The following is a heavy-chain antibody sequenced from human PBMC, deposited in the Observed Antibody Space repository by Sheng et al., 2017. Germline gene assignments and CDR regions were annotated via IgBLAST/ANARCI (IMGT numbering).Heavy chain of an antibody. CDR2: ISYDGSNK. CDR1: GFTFSSYG. V-gene: IGHV3-30*18. Sequence: QVQLVESGGGVVQPGRSLRLSCAASGFTFSSYGMHWVRQAPGKGLEWVAVISYDGSNKYYADSVKGRFTISRDNSKNTLYLQMNSLRAEDTAVYYCAKDEAAASLFGSFDIWGQGTMVTVSS. D-gene: IGHD6-13*01. CDR3: AKDEAAASLFGSFDI. J-gene: IGHJ3*02.